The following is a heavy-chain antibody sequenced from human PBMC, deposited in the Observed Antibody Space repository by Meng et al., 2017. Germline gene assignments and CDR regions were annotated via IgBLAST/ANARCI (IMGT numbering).Heavy chain of an antibody. CDR1: GYTFTTYA. Sequence: QVQLVQSGAEVKRPGASVKVSCKASGYTFTTYAINWVRQATGQGLEWMGWINAGNSNTKYSQKLQGRVTITRDTSASTVYMEVSSLRSEDTGVYYCARAIAVSGTGRFDYWGQGTLVTVSS. D-gene: IGHD6-19*01. J-gene: IGHJ4*02. CDR3: ARAIAVSGTGRFDY. CDR2: INAGNSNT. V-gene: IGHV1-3*01.